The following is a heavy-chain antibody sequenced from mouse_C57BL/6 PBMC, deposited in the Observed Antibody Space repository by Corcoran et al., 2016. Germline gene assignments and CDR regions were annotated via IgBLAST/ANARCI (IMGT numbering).Heavy chain of an antibody. J-gene: IGHJ1*03. V-gene: IGHV1-80*01. CDR3: ARRTALWYFDF. Sequence: QGKLQQSGAELVKPGASVKISCKASGYAFSSYWMNWVKQRPGTGLEWIGQSYHGDGDTNYNGKFKGKATLTADKSSSTAYMQLSSLISEDSAVYCCARRTALWYFDFWGTGSTATVSS. D-gene: IGHD4-1*01. CDR2: SYHGDGDT. CDR1: GYAFSSYW.